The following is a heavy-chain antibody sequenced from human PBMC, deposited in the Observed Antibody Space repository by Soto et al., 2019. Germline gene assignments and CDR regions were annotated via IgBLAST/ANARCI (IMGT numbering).Heavy chain of an antibody. V-gene: IGHV3-21*01. CDR1: GFTFSSYT. J-gene: IGHJ5*02. D-gene: IGHD3-3*01. CDR2: ITSSSSYI. Sequence: EVQLVESGGGLVKPGGSLRLSCAASGFTFSSYTMNWVRQAPGKGLEWVSSITSSSSYIYYADSVKGRFTISRDNAKNSLYLQMNSLSDEDTAVYYCARESALGFDPWGQGTLVTVSS. CDR3: ARESALGFDP.